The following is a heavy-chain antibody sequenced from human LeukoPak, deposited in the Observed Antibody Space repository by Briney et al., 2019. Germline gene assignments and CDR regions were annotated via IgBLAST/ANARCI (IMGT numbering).Heavy chain of an antibody. CDR3: ARDKDYDFWDAFDI. D-gene: IGHD3-3*01. Sequence: GGSLRLSCAASGFTFDDYGMSWVRQAPGKGLEWVSGINWNGGSTGYADSVKGRFTISRDNAKNSLYLQMNSLRAEDTALYHCARDKDYDFWDAFDIWGQGTMVTVSS. CDR1: GFTFDDYG. J-gene: IGHJ3*02. V-gene: IGHV3-20*01. CDR2: INWNGGST.